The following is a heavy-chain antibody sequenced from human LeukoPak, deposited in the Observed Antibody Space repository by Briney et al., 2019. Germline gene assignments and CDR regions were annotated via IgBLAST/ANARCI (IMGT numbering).Heavy chain of an antibody. D-gene: IGHD3-22*01. CDR3: AKGKYYHDSSGYYYDGFDY. Sequence: PGRSLRLSCAASGFTFSSYGMHWVRQAPGKGLEWVAVISYDGSSKYYADSVKGRFTISRDNSKNTLYLQMNSLRAEDTAVYYCAKGKYYHDSSGYYYDGFDYWGQGTLVTVSS. CDR1: GFTFSSYG. V-gene: IGHV3-30*18. J-gene: IGHJ4*02. CDR2: ISYDGSSK.